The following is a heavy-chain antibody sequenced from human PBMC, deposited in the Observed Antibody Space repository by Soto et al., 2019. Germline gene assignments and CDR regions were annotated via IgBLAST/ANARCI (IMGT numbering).Heavy chain of an antibody. CDR3: ATPASSGWYLGFDY. D-gene: IGHD6-19*01. CDR2: IYPGDSDT. V-gene: IGHV5-51*01. J-gene: IGHJ4*02. Sequence: LKISCKASGHTFSNYWIAWVRQVPGKGLECMGIIYPGDSDTRYSPSFQGHVTISADKSITTAYLQWNSLKASDTAMYYCATPASSGWYLGFDYWGQGTLVTVSS. CDR1: GHTFSNYW.